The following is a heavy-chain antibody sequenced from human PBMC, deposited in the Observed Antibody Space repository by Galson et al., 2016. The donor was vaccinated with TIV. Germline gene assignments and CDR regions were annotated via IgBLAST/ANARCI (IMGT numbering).Heavy chain of an antibody. CDR2: INAGNGDT. D-gene: IGHD6-19*01. CDR1: TFTTYA. CDR3: ARGATSDWPFDY. J-gene: IGHJ4*02. V-gene: IGHV1-3*01. Sequence: TFTTYALHWVRQAPGHGLEWMGWINAGNGDTKYSQKFQGRVTISRDTSASTAYMELSSLTSEDTAMYYCARGATSDWPFDYWGQATLVTVSS.